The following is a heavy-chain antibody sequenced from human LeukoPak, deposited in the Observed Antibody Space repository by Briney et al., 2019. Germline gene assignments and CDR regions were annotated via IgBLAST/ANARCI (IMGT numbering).Heavy chain of an antibody. D-gene: IGHD2-21*02. V-gene: IGHV4-34*01. Sequence: SETLSLTCAVYGGSFSGYYWSWIRQPPGKGLEWIGEINHSGSTNYNPSLKSRVTISVDTSKNQFSLKLSSVTAADTAVYYCAREYCGGDCYSGLYNWFDPWGQGTLVTVSS. CDR1: GGSFSGYY. J-gene: IGHJ5*02. CDR2: INHSGST. CDR3: AREYCGGDCYSGLYNWFDP.